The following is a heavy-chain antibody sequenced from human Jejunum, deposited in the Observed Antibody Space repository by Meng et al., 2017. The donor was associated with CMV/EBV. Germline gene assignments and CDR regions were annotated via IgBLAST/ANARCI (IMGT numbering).Heavy chain of an antibody. CDR3: AREGVRVPAATRSYYGMDV. D-gene: IGHD2-2*01. Sequence: FSSYAISWVRQSPGQGLEWMGGIIPIFGTASYAQKFQGRVTITTDESTSTAYMELSSLRSEDTAVYYCAREGVRVPAATRSYYGMDVWGQGTTVTVSS. CDR1: FSSYA. CDR2: IIPIFGTA. V-gene: IGHV1-69*05. J-gene: IGHJ6*02.